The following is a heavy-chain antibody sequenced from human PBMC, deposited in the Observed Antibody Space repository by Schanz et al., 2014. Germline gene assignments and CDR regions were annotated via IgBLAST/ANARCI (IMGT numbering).Heavy chain of an antibody. D-gene: IGHD3-10*01. CDR1: GLLFSYYY. CDR2: ISNSGTTI. J-gene: IGHJ4*02. CDR3: AKDQGSYGSGSYSYFDY. V-gene: IGHV3-11*01. Sequence: VQLVESGGGLVRPGGSLRLSCAASGLLFSYYYMSGVRQAPGKGLEWVSYISNSGTTIYYADSVKGRFTISRDNAKNSLYLQMNSLRVEDTAVYYCAKDQGSYGSGSYSYFDYWGQGTLATVSS.